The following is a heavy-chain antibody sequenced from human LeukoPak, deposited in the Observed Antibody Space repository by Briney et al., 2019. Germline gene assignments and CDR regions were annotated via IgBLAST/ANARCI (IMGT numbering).Heavy chain of an antibody. J-gene: IGHJ5*02. CDR3: ARGYSSSWYFNWFDP. D-gene: IGHD6-13*01. CDR2: IYPSDPDT. V-gene: IGHV5-51*01. CDR1: GSPFTSYW. Sequence: GAPLKISCKGSGSPFTSYWIGWGRQLPGKGLEWMGIIYPSDPDTSYSPSFQGQVTISADKSLSTAYLQWSSLKASDTAMYCCARGYSSSWYFNWFDPWGQGTLVAVSS.